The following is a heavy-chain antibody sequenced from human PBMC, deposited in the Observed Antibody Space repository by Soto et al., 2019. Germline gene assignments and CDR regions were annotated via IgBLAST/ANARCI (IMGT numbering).Heavy chain of an antibody. Sequence: QMQLVQSGPEVKKPGTSVKVSCKASGLTFTSSAVQWVRQARGQRLEWIGWIVVGSGNTNYAQKFQERDTITRDMSTSTAYMELSSLRSEDTAVYYCAVLRGYYYGMDVWGQGTTVTVSS. CDR2: IVVGSGNT. CDR1: GLTFTSSA. D-gene: IGHD3-10*01. V-gene: IGHV1-58*01. CDR3: AVLRGYYYGMDV. J-gene: IGHJ6*02.